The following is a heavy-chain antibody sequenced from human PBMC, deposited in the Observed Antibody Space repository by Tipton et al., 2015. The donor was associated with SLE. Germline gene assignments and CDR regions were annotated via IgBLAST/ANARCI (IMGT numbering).Heavy chain of an antibody. V-gene: IGHV4-59*11. CDR3: AREMGGSSSSYYYYGMDV. CDR2: IYYSGST. D-gene: IGHD6-6*01. J-gene: IGHJ6*02. CDR1: GGSISSHY. Sequence: TLSLTCTVSGGSISSHYWSWIRQPPGKGLEWIGYIYYSGSTNYNPSLKSRVTISVDTSKNQFSLKLSSVTAADTAVYYCAREMGGSSSSYYYYGMDVWGQGTTVTVSS.